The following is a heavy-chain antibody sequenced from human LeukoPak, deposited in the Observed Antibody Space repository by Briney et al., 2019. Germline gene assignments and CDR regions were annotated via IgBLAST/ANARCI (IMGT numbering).Heavy chain of an antibody. J-gene: IGHJ4*02. CDR3: ARGYCSSTSCTNDY. CDR1: GSSLSTYD. Sequence: GGSLRLSCVASGSSLSTYDMYWVRQAPGKGLEYVSAITSNGGTTYYANSVKGRFTISRDNSKNTLYLQMGSLRAEDMAVYYCARGYCSSTSCTNDYWGQGTLVTVSS. D-gene: IGHD2-2*01. CDR2: ITSNGGTT. V-gene: IGHV3-64*01.